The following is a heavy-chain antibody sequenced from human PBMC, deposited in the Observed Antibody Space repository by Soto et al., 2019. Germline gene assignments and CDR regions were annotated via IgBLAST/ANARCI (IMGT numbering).Heavy chain of an antibody. Sequence: PSETLSLTCTVSGGSISRYYWNWIRQPPGKGLRWIGYIYYSGSTNYNPSLKSRVTISVDTSKNQFSLKLSSVTAADTAVYYCARDPGSGSYYGWFDPWGQGTLVTVSS. J-gene: IGHJ5*02. D-gene: IGHD3-10*01. CDR3: ARDPGSGSYYGWFDP. CDR2: IYYSGST. V-gene: IGHV4-59*01. CDR1: GGSISRYY.